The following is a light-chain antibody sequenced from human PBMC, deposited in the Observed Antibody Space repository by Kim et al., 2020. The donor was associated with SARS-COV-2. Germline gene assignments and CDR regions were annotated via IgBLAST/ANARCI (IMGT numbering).Light chain of an antibody. CDR3: QQSYSTPGT. V-gene: IGKV1-39*01. CDR2: AAS. CDR1: QSISSL. Sequence: ASVGDRVTITCRASQSISSLLNWYQQKPGKAPKLLIYAASSLQSGVPSRFSGSGSGTDFTLTISSLQPEDFATYYCQQSYSTPGTFGQGTKVDIK. J-gene: IGKJ1*01.